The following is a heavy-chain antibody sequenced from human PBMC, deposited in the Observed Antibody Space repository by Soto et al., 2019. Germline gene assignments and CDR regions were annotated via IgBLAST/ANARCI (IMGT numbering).Heavy chain of an antibody. D-gene: IGHD4-17*01. Sequence: SETLSLTCAAYGGSFSGYYWSWIRQPPGKGLEWIGEINHSGSTNYNPSLKSRVTISVDTSKNQFSLKLSSVTAADTAVYYCARVGSTVTTPLDYWGQGTLVTVSS. CDR2: INHSGST. J-gene: IGHJ4*02. CDR3: ARVGSTVTTPLDY. CDR1: GGSFSGYY. V-gene: IGHV4-34*01.